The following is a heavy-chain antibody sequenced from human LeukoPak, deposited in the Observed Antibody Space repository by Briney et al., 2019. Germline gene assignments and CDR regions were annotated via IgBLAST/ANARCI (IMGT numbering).Heavy chain of an antibody. CDR3: ARESYRELYYYYMDV. J-gene: IGHJ6*03. Sequence: SETLSLTCTVSGGSISSYYWSWIRQPPGKGLEWIGSIYYSGSTNYNPSLKSRVTISVDASKNQFSLKLSSVTAADTAVYYCARESYRELYYYYMDVWGKGTTVTVSS. V-gene: IGHV4-59*01. D-gene: IGHD1-26*01. CDR1: GGSISSYY. CDR2: IYYSGST.